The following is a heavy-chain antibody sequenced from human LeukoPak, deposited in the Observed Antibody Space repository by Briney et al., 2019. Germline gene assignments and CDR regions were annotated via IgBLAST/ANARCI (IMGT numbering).Heavy chain of an antibody. V-gene: IGHV3-49*04. CDR1: GFTFGDYA. Sequence: SLRLSCTASGFTFGDYAMSWVRQAPGKGLEWVGFIRSKAYGGTTEYAASVKGRFTISRDDSKSIAYLKMKSLKTEDTAVYYCTRGGSSWYWLDYWGQGTLVTVSS. J-gene: IGHJ4*02. D-gene: IGHD6-13*01. CDR2: IRSKAYGGTT. CDR3: TRGGSSWYWLDY.